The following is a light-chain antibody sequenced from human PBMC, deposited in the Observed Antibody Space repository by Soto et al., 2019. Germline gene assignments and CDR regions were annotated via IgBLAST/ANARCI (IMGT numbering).Light chain of an antibody. Sequence: QSALTQPASVSGSPGQSITISCTGTSSDVGSYNLVSWYQQHPGKAPKLMIYEGSKRPSGVSNPFSGSKSGNTASLTISGLQAEDEADYYCCSYAGSSTLVFGGGTKLTV. CDR2: EGS. V-gene: IGLV2-23*01. CDR3: CSYAGSSTLV. CDR1: SSDVGSYNL. J-gene: IGLJ2*01.